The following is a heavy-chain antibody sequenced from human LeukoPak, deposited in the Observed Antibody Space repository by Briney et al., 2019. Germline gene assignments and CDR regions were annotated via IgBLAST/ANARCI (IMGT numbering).Heavy chain of an antibody. V-gene: IGHV3-30*03. D-gene: IGHD3-3*01. CDR1: GFSFTNYG. J-gene: IGHJ6*02. CDR3: ARDRRGFLVRRGATYGMDV. Sequence: GGSLRLSCAASGFSFTNYGFHWVRQAPGKGLEWVAVISLDGNNKYYEDSVKGRFTISRDNSKNTLYLQMNSLRAEDTAVYYCARDRRGFLVRRGATYGMDVWGQGTTVIVSS. CDR2: ISLDGNNK.